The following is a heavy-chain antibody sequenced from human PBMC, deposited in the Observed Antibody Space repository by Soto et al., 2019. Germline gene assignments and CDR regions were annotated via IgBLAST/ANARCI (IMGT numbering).Heavy chain of an antibody. D-gene: IGHD5-18*01. CDR1: GGSISSSSYY. Sequence: SETLSLTCTVSGGSISSSSYYWGWIRQPPGKGLEWIGSIYYSGSTYYNPSLKSRVTISVDTSKNQFSLKLSSVTAADTAVYYCARHLRRSYGVDYWGQGTLVTVSS. J-gene: IGHJ4*02. CDR3: ARHLRRSYGVDY. CDR2: IYYSGST. V-gene: IGHV4-39*01.